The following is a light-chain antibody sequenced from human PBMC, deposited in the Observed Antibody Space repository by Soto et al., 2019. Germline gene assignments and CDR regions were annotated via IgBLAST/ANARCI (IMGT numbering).Light chain of an antibody. V-gene: IGKV3-15*01. J-gene: IGKJ4*01. Sequence: EIVVTQSPTTPSVSPGERATLSCRASQSVSSNLAWYQQKPGQAPRLLIYSASTRATGIPARFSGSGSGTEFTLTISSLQSEDFAVYYCQQYNNWLSFGGGTKVEIK. CDR2: SAS. CDR3: QQYNNWLS. CDR1: QSVSSN.